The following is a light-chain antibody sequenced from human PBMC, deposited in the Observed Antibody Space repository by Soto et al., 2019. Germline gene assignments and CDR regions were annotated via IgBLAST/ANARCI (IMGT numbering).Light chain of an antibody. V-gene: IGLV2-14*03. CDR3: SSYTRSNTVI. CDR2: DVR. Sequence: QSVLTQPASLSGSPGQSITISCTGTSSDVGGYNYISWYQQHPGKAPKFIIYDVRNRPSGVSNRFSGSSSGNTASLTISGLQAEDEADYYCSSYTRSNTVIFGGGTKLTVL. CDR1: SSDVGGYNY. J-gene: IGLJ2*01.